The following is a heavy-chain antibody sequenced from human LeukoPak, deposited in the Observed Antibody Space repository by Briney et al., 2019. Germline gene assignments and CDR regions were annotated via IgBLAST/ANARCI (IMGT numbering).Heavy chain of an antibody. D-gene: IGHD4-11*01. Sequence: PGGSLRLSCVVSGFTFSGDYISWFRQAPGKGLEWVPVIYSGGSTYYADSVKGRFAISRDNSKNTLYLQMNSLRAEDTAVYYCASRATVTTDRFWFDPWGQGTLVTVSS. CDR2: IYSGGST. CDR3: ASRATVTTDRFWFDP. V-gene: IGHV3-53*01. CDR1: GFTFSGDY. J-gene: IGHJ5*02.